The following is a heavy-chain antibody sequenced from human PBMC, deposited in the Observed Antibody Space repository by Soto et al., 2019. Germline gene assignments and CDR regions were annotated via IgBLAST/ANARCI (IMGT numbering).Heavy chain of an antibody. CDR3: ARGGTTGYYYYGMDV. CDR1: GGTFSSYA. V-gene: IGHV1-69*06. J-gene: IGHJ6*02. D-gene: IGHD1-7*01. Sequence: QVQLVQSGAEVKKPGSSVKVSCKASGGTFSSYAISWVRQAPGQGLEWMGGIIPIFGTANYAQKLQGRVTMTTDTSTSTAYMELRSLRSDDTAVYYCARGGTTGYYYYGMDVWGQGTTVTVSS. CDR2: IIPIFGTA.